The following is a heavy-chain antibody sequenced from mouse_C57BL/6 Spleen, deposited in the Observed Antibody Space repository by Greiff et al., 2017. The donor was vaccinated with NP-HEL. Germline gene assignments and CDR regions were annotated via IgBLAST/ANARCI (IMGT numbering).Heavy chain of an antibody. CDR3: ARRDPPFYAMDY. Sequence: QVQLQQPGAELVRPGTSVKLSCKASGYTFTSYWMHWVKQRPGQGLEWIGVIDPSDSYTNYNQKFKGKATLTVDTSSSTAYMQLSSLTSEDSAVYYCARRDPPFYAMDYWGQGTSVTVSS. CDR1: GYTFTSYW. CDR2: IDPSDSYT. V-gene: IGHV1-59*01. J-gene: IGHJ4*01.